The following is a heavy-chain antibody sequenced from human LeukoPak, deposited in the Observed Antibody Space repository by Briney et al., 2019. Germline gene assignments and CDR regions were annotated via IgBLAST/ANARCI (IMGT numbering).Heavy chain of an antibody. D-gene: IGHD1-26*01. J-gene: IGHJ2*01. CDR2: ISGSGVST. Sequence: SGSLILSCAASGFTFTTYAMTWVRQASGKGLEWVSTISGSGVSTYYADSVKGRFTISRDNSKNTLYLQLNSLRAEDTAVYYCAKSIREPGCDFDLWGRGTL. V-gene: IGHV3-23*01. CDR1: GFTFTTYA. CDR3: AKSIREPGCDFDL.